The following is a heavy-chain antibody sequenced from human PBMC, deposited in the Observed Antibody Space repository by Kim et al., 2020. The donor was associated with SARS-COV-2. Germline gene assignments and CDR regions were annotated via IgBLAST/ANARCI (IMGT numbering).Heavy chain of an antibody. J-gene: IGHJ3*02. V-gene: IGHV5-51*01. Sequence: GESLKISCKGSGYSFTSYWIGWVRQMPGKGLEWMGIIYPGDSDTRYSPSFQGQVTISADKSISTAYLQWSSLKASDTAMYYCARFSLETAIAARPGAFDIWGQGTMVTVSS. CDR1: GYSFTSYW. CDR2: IYPGDSDT. D-gene: IGHD6-6*01. CDR3: ARFSLETAIAARPGAFDI.